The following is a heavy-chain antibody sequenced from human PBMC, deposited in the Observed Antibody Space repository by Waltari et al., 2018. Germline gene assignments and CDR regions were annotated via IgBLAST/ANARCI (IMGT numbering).Heavy chain of an antibody. CDR2: ISYSGST. Sequence: QLQLQESGPGLVKPSETLSLTCYFSGESISRSSYYWGWIRQPPGEGLEWIGTISYSGSTYYNPSLKSRVTISADTSENQFSLKLSSVTATDTAIYYCARHYSSYYLSIFDYWGQGNLVIVSS. CDR3: ARHYSSYYLSIFDY. V-gene: IGHV4-39*01. J-gene: IGHJ4*02. D-gene: IGHD4-4*01. CDR1: GESISRSSYY.